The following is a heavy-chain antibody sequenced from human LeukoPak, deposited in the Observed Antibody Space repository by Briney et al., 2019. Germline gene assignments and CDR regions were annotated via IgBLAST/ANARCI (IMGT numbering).Heavy chain of an antibody. CDR1: GDSVSGNSAA. CDR2: TYYRSKWYN. CDR3: ARGIAPAGRGYFDY. Sequence: SQTLSLTCAISGDSVSGNSAAWNWIRQSPSRGLEWLGRTYYRSKWYNDHAVSVKSRITINPDTSKNQFSLQLNSVTPEDTAVYYCARGIAPAGRGYFDYWGQGTLVTVSS. J-gene: IGHJ4*02. D-gene: IGHD6-13*01. V-gene: IGHV6-1*01.